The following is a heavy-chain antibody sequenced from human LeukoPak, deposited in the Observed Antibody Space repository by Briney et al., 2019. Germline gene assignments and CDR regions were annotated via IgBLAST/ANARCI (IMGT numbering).Heavy chain of an antibody. D-gene: IGHD3-22*01. CDR3: TTDGYYYDSSGYQNGD. CDR1: GFTFSNAW. Sequence: GGSLSLSCAASGFTFSNAWMSWVRQAPGKGLEWVGRIKSKTDGGTTDYAAPVKGRFTISRDDSKNTRYLQMNSLKTEDTAVYYCTTDGYYYDSSGYQNGDWGQGTLVTVSS. CDR2: IKSKTDGGTT. J-gene: IGHJ4*02. V-gene: IGHV3-15*01.